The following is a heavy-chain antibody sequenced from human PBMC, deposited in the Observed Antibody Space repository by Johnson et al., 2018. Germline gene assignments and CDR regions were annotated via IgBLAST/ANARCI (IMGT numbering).Heavy chain of an antibody. J-gene: IGHJ6*02. CDR3: ARDWAYSLNV. D-gene: IGHD3-16*01. Sequence: VQLQESGGGLVQPGESLRLSCAASGFTFSTTWMHWVRQAPGKGLVWVSHINSDGSSTSYADSGKGRFTISRDNAKNTVYLQIHSLRAEDTAVYYFARDWAYSLNVWGQGTTVTVSS. CDR1: GFTFSTTW. V-gene: IGHV3-74*01. CDR2: INSDGSST.